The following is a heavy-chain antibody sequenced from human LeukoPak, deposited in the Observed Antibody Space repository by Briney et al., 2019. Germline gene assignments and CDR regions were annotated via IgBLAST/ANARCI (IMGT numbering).Heavy chain of an antibody. D-gene: IGHD1-26*01. CDR3: AREWELLDPNYFDY. Sequence: PGGSLRLSCAASGFTFSSYAMNWVRQAPGKGLEWVSSISSSSRYIYYADSVKGRFTISRDNAKNSLYLQMNSLRAEDTAVYYCAREWELLDPNYFDYWGQGTLVTVSS. CDR2: ISSSSRYI. CDR1: GFTFSSYA. J-gene: IGHJ4*02. V-gene: IGHV3-21*01.